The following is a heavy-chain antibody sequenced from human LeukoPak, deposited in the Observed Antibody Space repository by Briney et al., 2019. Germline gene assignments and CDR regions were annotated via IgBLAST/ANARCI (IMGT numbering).Heavy chain of an antibody. Sequence: SETLSLTCTVSGGSVSSGSYYWSWIRQPPGKGQGWIGYIYYSGSTNYNPSLKSRVTISIDTSKNQFSLKLSSVTAADAAVYYCARANDAYNWFDPWGQGTLVTVSS. CDR2: IYYSGST. CDR3: ARANDAYNWFDP. V-gene: IGHV4-61*01. CDR1: GGSVSSGSYY. J-gene: IGHJ5*02.